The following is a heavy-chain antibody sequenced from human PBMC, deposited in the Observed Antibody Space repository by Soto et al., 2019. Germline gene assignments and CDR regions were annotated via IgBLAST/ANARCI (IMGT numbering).Heavy chain of an antibody. Sequence: ASVKGSCKASGYTFTRYYVHWVRQAPGQGLEWMGIINPSGGSTSYAQKFQGRVTMTRDTSTSTVYMELSSLRSEDTAVYYCARVEPRCSGGSCAPDYWGQGTPVTVSS. J-gene: IGHJ4*02. CDR2: INPSGGST. CDR1: GYTFTRYY. CDR3: ARVEPRCSGGSCAPDY. V-gene: IGHV1-46*01. D-gene: IGHD2-15*01.